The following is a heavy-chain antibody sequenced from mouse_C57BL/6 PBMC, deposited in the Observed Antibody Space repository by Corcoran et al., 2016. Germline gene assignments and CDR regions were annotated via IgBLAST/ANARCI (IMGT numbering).Heavy chain of an antibody. J-gene: IGHJ2*01. D-gene: IGHD1-1*01. Sequence: EVQLQQSGPELVKPGASVKISCKASGYTFTDYYMNWVKQSHGKSLEWIGDINPNNGGTSYNQKFKGKATLTVDKSSSTAYMELRSLTSEDSAVYYCAGAFYYGSSLYFDYWGQGTTLTVSS. V-gene: IGHV1-26*01. CDR3: AGAFYYGSSLYFDY. CDR2: INPNNGGT. CDR1: GYTFTDYY.